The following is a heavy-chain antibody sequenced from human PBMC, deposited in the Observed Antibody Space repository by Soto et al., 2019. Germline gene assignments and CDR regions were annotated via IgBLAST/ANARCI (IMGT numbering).Heavy chain of an antibody. CDR3: ATIMVPASRHIDFDD. CDR1: GGSINTYNYY. J-gene: IGHJ4*02. V-gene: IGHV4-39*01. CDR2: IYYNGHA. Sequence: PSETLSLTCSVSGGSINTYNYYWGWIRQSPGQVLEWIGNIYYNGHANYNPSLKGRVTISQDMPKNQFFLKLTSMTAADTAIYYCATIMVPASRHIDFDDWGQGTLVTVSS. D-gene: IGHD2-21*02.